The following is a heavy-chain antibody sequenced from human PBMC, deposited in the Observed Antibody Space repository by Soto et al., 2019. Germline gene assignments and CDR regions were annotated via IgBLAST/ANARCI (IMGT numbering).Heavy chain of an antibody. CDR2: IYPGDSDT. CDR1: GYTFTNYW. CDR3: AASIFYYGMDV. V-gene: IGHV5-51*01. Sequence: PGESLKISCKGSGYTFTNYWIGWVRQMPGKGLEWMGIIYPGDSDTKYNPSFQGQVTISADKSITTAYLQWSSLKASDTAIYYCAASIFYYGMDVWGQGTTVTVSS. J-gene: IGHJ6*02.